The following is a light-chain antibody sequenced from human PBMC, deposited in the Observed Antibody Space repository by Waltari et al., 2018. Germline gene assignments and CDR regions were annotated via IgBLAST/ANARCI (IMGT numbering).Light chain of an antibody. CDR2: GQN. CDR3: NSRDSSGDHVV. J-gene: IGLJ3*02. V-gene: IGLV3-19*01. Sequence: SSELTQDPAVSVALGQTITMTCQGDTLRSFSANWYQQKPGQAPVLVIFGQNNRPSGIPDRFAGSTSGNTGSVTITGAQAEDEADYYCNSRDSSGDHVVFGGGTKLTVL. CDR1: TLRSFS.